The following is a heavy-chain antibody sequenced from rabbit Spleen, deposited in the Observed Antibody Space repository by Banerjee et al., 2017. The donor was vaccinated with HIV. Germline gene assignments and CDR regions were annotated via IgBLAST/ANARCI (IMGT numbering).Heavy chain of an antibody. J-gene: IGHJ6*01. V-gene: IGHV1S40*01. CDR1: GVSFSSSSY. CDR3: ARDTSSSFSSYGMDL. Sequence: QSLEESGGDLVKPGASLTLTCTASGVSFSSSSYMCWVRQAPGKGLEWIACIDAGSSGFTYFASWAKGRFTCSKTSSNTVTLQMTRLTAADMATYFCARDTSSSFSSYGMDLWGQGTLVTVS. CDR2: IDAGSSGFT. D-gene: IGHD1-1*01.